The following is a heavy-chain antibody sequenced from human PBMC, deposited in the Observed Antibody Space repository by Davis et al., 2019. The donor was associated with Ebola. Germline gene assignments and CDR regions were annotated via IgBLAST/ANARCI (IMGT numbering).Heavy chain of an antibody. V-gene: IGHV4-59*01. CDR2: IYYSGST. J-gene: IGHJ4*02. CDR3: ARGALWFGELSSYYFDY. Sequence: MPGGSLRLSCTVSGGSISSYYWSWIRQPPGKGLEWIGYIYYSGSTNYNPSLKSRVTISVDTSKNQFSLKLSSVTAADTAVYYCARGALWFGELSSYYFDYWGQGTLVTVSS. D-gene: IGHD3-10*01. CDR1: GGSISSYY.